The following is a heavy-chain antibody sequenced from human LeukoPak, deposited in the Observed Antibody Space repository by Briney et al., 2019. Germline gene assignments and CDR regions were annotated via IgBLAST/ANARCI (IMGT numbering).Heavy chain of an antibody. V-gene: IGHV3-48*03. CDR1: GFTFSSYE. J-gene: IGHJ4*02. D-gene: IGHD2-2*01. CDR2: ISSSGSTI. CDR3: ASSIVVVPAATIDEI. Sequence: GGSLRLSCAASGFTFSSYEMNWVRQAPGKGLEWVSYISSSGSTIYYADSVKDRFTISRDNAKNSLYLQMNSLRAEDTAVYYCASSIVVVPAATIDEIWGQGTLVTVSS.